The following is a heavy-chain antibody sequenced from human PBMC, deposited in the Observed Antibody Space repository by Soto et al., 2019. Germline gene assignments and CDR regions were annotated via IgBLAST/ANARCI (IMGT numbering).Heavy chain of an antibody. Sequence: QVPLVQSGGEVKKPGASVKVSCKASGYTFTSNGISWARQAPGQGLEWVGWIHTYNGNTTFAQKLQGRVTLTTDTSTSIADMELRSKRSDDTSVDYCASDSDYNIAFWGHGTLVTFSS. CDR2: IHTYNGNT. V-gene: IGHV1-18*01. D-gene: IGHD1-20*01. CDR1: GYTFTSNG. J-gene: IGHJ4*01. CDR3: ASDSDYNIAF.